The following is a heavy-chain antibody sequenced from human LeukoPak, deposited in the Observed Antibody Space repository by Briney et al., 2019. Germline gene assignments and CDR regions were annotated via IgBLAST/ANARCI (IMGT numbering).Heavy chain of an antibody. CDR2: IGTAGDT. Sequence: GGSLRLSCAASGFTFSNYDMHWVRQATGKGLEWISGIGTAGDTYYSGSVKGRFTISRENAKNALYLQMNSLRAGDTAVYYCVREARGYHYTYDYWGQGSLVTVSS. D-gene: IGHD5-18*01. J-gene: IGHJ4*02. V-gene: IGHV3-13*01. CDR1: GFTFSNYD. CDR3: VREARGYHYTYDY.